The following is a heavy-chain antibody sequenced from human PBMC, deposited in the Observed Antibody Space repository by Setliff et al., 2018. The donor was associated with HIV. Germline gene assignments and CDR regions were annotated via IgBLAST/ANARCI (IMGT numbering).Heavy chain of an antibody. V-gene: IGHV4-31*03. J-gene: IGHJ4*02. CDR1: GDSLTSGAYY. D-gene: IGHD6-13*01. CDR3: ARGRGSSSSWPIDY. CDR2: IFYSGNS. Sequence: SETLSLTCTVSGDSLTSGAYYWNWVRQHPGKGLEWIGYIFYSGNSYYNPSLKSRVTISIDTSKYQFSLKLSSVTAADTAVYFCARGRGSSSSWPIDYWGQGTLVTVSS.